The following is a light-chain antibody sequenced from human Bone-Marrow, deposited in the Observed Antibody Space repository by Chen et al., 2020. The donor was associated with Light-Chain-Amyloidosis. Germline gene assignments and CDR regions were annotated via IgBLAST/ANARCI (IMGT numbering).Light chain of an antibody. CDR3: QVWDRSSDRPV. CDR1: NIGSKS. CDR2: DDS. J-gene: IGLJ3*02. V-gene: IGLV3-21*02. Sequence: SYVLTHPSSVSVAPGQTATIACGGNNIGSKSVHWYQQTPGQAPLLVVYDDSDRPSGIPERLSGSNSGNTATLTISRVEAGDEADYYCQVWDRSSDRPVFGGGTKLTVL.